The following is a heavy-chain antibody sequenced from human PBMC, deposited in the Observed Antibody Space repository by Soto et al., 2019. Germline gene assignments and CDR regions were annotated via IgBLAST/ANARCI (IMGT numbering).Heavy chain of an antibody. D-gene: IGHD1-1*01. CDR3: ARQGRLEETVYSHFDH. CDR2: ISGDGKKK. V-gene: IGHV3-30*03. Sequence: QVHLLESGGGVVQPGGSLRVSCVASGFSLKDYGIHWVRQAPGKGLEWVAVISGDGKKKYFADFVEGRFTVSRDDSKNTAYLEMNSLRVEDTALYSCARQGRLEETVYSHFDHWGQGNLVTVSS. J-gene: IGHJ4*02. CDR1: GFSLKDYG.